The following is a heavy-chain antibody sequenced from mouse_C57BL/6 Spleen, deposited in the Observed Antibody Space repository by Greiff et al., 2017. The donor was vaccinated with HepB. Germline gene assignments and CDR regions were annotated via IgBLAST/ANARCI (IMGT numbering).Heavy chain of an antibody. J-gene: IGHJ1*03. CDR2: ISGGGGNT. CDR3: ARPQGYGSSYWYFDV. V-gene: IGHV5-9*04. D-gene: IGHD1-1*01. CDR1: GFTFSSYT. Sequence: DVQLQESGGGLVKPGGSLKLSCAASGFTFSSYTMSWVRQTPEKRLEWVATISGGGGNTYYPDSVKGRFTISRNNAKNTLYLQMSSLRSEDTALYYCARPQGYGSSYWYFDVWGTGTTVTVSS.